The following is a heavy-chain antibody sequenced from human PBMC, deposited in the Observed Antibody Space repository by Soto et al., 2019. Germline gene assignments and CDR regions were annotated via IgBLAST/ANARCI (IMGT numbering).Heavy chain of an antibody. CDR2: IYYDGNT. CDR3: ARSSIEPRVFMYPFDS. Sequence: QLQLQESGPGLVKPSETLSLTCTVSGDSITSSSHYWGWIRQPPGKGLECIANIYYDGNTYYNPSLQCRAPFSLDTTKTQFSLRLNSVTAADTAVYYCARSSIEPRVFMYPFDSWGQGTLVTVSS. V-gene: IGHV4-39*01. J-gene: IGHJ4*02. D-gene: IGHD6-6*01. CDR1: GDSITSSSHY.